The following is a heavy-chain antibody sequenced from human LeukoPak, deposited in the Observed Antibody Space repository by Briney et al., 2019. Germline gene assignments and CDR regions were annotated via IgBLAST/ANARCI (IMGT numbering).Heavy chain of an antibody. CDR3: ARAESPSTYCSSTSCYYFVY. CDR1: GGTFSSYA. D-gene: IGHD2-2*01. CDR2: IIPIFGTA. J-gene: IGHJ4*02. Sequence: SVKVSCKASGGTFSSYAISWVRQAPGQGLEWMGGIIPIFGTANYAQKFQGRVTITADESTSTAYMELSSLRSEDTAVYYCARAESPSTYCSSTSCYYFVYWGQGTLVTVSS. V-gene: IGHV1-69*13.